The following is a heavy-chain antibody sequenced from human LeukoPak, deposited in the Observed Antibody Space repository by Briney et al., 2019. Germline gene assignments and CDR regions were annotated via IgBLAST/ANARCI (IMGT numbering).Heavy chain of an antibody. Sequence: GASVKVSFKSSGYTFTSYGISWVRQAPGQGLEWMGLISAYNGKTNYAQKLQGRVTMTTDTSTSTDYMELRSLRSDDTAVYYCARKPGYCSGGSCYRVLGWFDPWGQGTLVTVSS. D-gene: IGHD2-15*01. J-gene: IGHJ5*02. CDR1: GYTFTSYG. CDR2: ISAYNGKT. V-gene: IGHV1-18*01. CDR3: ARKPGYCSGGSCYRVLGWFDP.